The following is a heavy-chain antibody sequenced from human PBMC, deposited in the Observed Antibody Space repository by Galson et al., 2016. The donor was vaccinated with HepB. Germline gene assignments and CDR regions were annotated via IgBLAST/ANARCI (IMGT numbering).Heavy chain of an antibody. Sequence: QSGAEVKKPGESLKISCKGSGYSFSSYWIGWVRQVPGKGLEWMGMIYPGDSETRYSPSFQGQVTISADKSNTTAYLQWSSLKSPDTAMYYCARTIPRYHAMDVWGQGTTVTVAS. CDR2: IYPGDSET. V-gene: IGHV5-51*01. D-gene: IGHD2-2*01. CDR3: ARTIPRYHAMDV. CDR1: GYSFSSYW. J-gene: IGHJ6*02.